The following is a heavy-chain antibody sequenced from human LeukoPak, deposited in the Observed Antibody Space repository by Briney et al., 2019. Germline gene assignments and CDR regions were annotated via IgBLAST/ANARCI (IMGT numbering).Heavy chain of an antibody. CDR3: AKLAVDTAMVLYYYGMDV. Sequence: GGSLRLSCAASGFTFSSYSMNWVRQAPGKGLEWVSAISGSGGSTYYADSVKGRFTISRDNSKNTLYLQMNSLRAEDTAVYYCAKLAVDTAMVLYYYGMDVWGQGTTVTVSS. D-gene: IGHD5-18*01. J-gene: IGHJ6*02. V-gene: IGHV3-23*01. CDR1: GFTFSSYS. CDR2: ISGSGGST.